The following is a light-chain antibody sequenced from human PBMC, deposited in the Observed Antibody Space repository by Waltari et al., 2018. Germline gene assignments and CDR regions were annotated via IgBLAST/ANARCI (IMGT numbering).Light chain of an antibody. V-gene: IGLV3-25*03. J-gene: IGLJ2*01. CDR1: ALPTPA. Sequence: SYELTQPPSVSVSPGQTARITCSGAALPTPAAYWYQQRPGQAPVLVIYRDTERPSGIPERFSGSSSGTIVTLTISGVQAEDEADYYCQSADSSGNYVVFGGGTKLTVL. CDR2: RDT. CDR3: QSADSSGNYVV.